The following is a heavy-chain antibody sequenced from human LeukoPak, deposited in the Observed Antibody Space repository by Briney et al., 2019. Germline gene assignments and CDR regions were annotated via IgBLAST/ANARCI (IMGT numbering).Heavy chain of an antibody. CDR2: ISHGGNT. Sequence: PSETLSLTCTVSGFAITSTYFWAWIRQSPGEGLEWIATISHGGNTYYNPSLKSRVTMSIDTSKTQFSLKLTSVTAADTAVYYCAGVNTPMATFDFWGQGTRVTVSS. J-gene: IGHJ4*02. CDR3: AGVNTPMATFDF. CDR1: GFAITSTYF. V-gene: IGHV4-38-2*02. D-gene: IGHD5-18*01.